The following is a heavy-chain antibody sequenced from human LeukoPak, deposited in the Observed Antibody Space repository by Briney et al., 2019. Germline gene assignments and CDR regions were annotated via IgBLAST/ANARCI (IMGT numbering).Heavy chain of an antibody. CDR3: AKEALKSGSYYEGIDAFDI. D-gene: IGHD1-26*01. CDR2: IWYGGSNK. J-gene: IGHJ3*02. Sequence: AGGSLRLSCAASGFTFSSYGMHWVRQAPGKGLEWVAVIWYGGSNKYYADSVKGRFTISRDNSKNTLYLQMNSLRAEDTAVYYCAKEALKSGSYYEGIDAFDIWGQGTMVTVSS. CDR1: GFTFSSYG. V-gene: IGHV3-30*02.